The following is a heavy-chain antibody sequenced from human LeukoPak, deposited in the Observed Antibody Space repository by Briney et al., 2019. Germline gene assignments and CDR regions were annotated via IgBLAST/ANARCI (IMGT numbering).Heavy chain of an antibody. Sequence: PGGSLRLSCAASGFTFSSYSMTWVRQAPGKGLEWVSYISSSSSTIYYADSVKGRFTISRDNAKNSLYLQMNSLRAEDTAVYYCAREPVTTWFSDAFDIWGQGTMVTVSS. CDR1: GFTFSSYS. CDR3: AREPVTTWFSDAFDI. J-gene: IGHJ3*02. CDR2: ISSSSSTI. V-gene: IGHV3-48*01. D-gene: IGHD4-17*01.